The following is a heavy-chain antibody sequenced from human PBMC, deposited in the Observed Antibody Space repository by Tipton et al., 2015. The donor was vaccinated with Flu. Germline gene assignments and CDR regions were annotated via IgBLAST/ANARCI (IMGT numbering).Heavy chain of an antibody. J-gene: IGHJ6*02. V-gene: IGHV4-59*08. Sequence: TLSLTCTVSGGSISSYYWSWIRQPPGKGLEWIGYIYYSGSTNSNPSLKSRVTISLDTSKNQFSLKLSSVTAADTAVYYCARRGGGYKYLYGMDVWGQGTTVIVSS. D-gene: IGHD5-12*01. CDR3: ARRGGGYKYLYGMDV. CDR2: IYYSGST. CDR1: GGSISSYY.